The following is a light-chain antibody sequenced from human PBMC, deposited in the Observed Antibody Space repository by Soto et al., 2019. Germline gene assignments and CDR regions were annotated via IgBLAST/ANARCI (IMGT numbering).Light chain of an antibody. V-gene: IGLV1-51*01. CDR1: SSNIGNNY. J-gene: IGLJ2*01. CDR2: ANN. CDR3: GTWDSSLRAVV. Sequence: QSVLTQPPSVSAAPGQKVTISCSGSSSNIGNNYVSWYQQLPGTAPKLLIYANNKRPSGITDRLSGSKSGTSATLGITGLQTGDEAEYYCGTWDSSLRAVVFGGGTKLTVL.